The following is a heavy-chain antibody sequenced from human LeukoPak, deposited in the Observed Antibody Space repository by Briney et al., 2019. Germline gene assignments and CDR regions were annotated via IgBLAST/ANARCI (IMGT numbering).Heavy chain of an antibody. D-gene: IGHD3-3*01. CDR2: FSFCRRH. CDR3: ARLNDFWSGYYVISFYY. J-gene: IGHJ4*03. V-gene: IGHV4-31*03. CDR1: GGSICSGGYY. Sequence: SQTLSLICTVSGGSICSGGYYWRWLRQHPRNGLDGIGFFSFCRRHYHNPSIKSRVTISGDTSKNQFSLTLSWVTAADTAVYLCARLNDFWSGYYVISFYYWGHGTLVTASS.